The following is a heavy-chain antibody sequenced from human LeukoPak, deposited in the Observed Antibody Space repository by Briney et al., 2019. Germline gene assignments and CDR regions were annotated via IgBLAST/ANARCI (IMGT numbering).Heavy chain of an antibody. J-gene: IGHJ6*02. CDR1: GFTLSNFA. CDR3: AKRPKYCSGGSCYYGMDV. CDR2: LSESGST. Sequence: GGSLRLSCAASGFTLSNFAMTWVRQAPGKGLEWVSGLSESGSTYYADSVSGRFTISRDNSKNTLYLQMNSLRAEDTAVYYCAKRPKYCSGGSCYYGMDVWGQGTTVTVSS. D-gene: IGHD2-15*01. V-gene: IGHV3-23*01.